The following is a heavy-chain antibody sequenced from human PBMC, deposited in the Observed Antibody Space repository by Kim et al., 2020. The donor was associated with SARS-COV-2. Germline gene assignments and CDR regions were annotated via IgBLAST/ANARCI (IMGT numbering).Heavy chain of an antibody. Sequence: GGSLRLSCAASGFTFSSYAMHWVRQAPGKGLEWVSAISGSGGITYYADSVKGRFTISRDNSKNTLYLQMNSLRAEDTAVYYCAKAGHNWNYFSGFDPWGRGTLVTVSS. V-gene: IGHV3-23*01. CDR3: AKAGHNWNYFSGFDP. CDR1: GFTFSSYA. CDR2: ISGSGGIT. D-gene: IGHD1-7*01. J-gene: IGHJ5*02.